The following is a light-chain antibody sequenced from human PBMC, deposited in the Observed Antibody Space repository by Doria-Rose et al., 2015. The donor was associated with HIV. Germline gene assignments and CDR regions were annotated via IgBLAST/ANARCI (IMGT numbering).Light chain of an antibody. J-gene: IGKJ1*01. CDR3: QQTYSSPPWT. V-gene: IGKV1-39*01. CDR2: AAS. Sequence: DIQATQSPSSLSASLGARVTITCRAGHTVSTYLSWFRQEPGKAPKLLIYAASRLQSGVPSRFSGSGSGTDFTLTISDLQPGDFATYYCQQTYSSPPWTFGQGTEVEMK. CDR1: HTVSTY.